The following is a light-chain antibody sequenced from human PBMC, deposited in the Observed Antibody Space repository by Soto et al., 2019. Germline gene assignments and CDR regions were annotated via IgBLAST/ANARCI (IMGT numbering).Light chain of an antibody. CDR3: QHYGRTSWT. CDR2: GAS. V-gene: IGKV3-20*01. CDR1: PSVSTNF. Sequence: EIVLTQSPGTLSLSLGEGATLSFRASPSVSTNFFAWYQQKTGQAPRLLIYGASTRATSIADRFSGGGSGTVFTTTISRLEHEDFALYYCQHYGRTSWTFGQGTKVEIK. J-gene: IGKJ1*01.